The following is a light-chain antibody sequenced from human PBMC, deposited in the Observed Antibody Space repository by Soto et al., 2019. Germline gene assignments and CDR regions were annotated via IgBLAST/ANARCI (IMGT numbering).Light chain of an antibody. CDR3: HQYGSSPLT. V-gene: IGKV3-20*01. CDR1: QSVTSSF. Sequence: EIVLTQSPGTLSLSPGETAILTCRASQSVTSSFLAWYQQRPGQAPRLLIYGASNRASGIPARFSGGGSAPDFTLTISRLAPEEFAMYYCHQYGSSPLTFGPGTQVHIK. CDR2: GAS. J-gene: IGKJ3*01.